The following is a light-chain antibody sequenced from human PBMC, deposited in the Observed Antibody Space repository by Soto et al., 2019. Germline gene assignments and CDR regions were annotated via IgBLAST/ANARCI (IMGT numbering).Light chain of an antibody. CDR3: QQYGTSLT. Sequence: IVLTQSPGALSLSPGEGATLSCRASQSIKNNFLAWYQQRPGQAPRLLIHAASIRASGISDRFTGTASGTDFTLTISRLEPDAFGVSYCQQYGTSLTFGGGTRVE. CDR2: AAS. J-gene: IGKJ4*01. V-gene: IGKV3-20*01. CDR1: QSIKNNF.